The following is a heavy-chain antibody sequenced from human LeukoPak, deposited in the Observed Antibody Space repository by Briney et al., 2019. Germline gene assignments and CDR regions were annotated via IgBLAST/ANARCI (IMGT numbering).Heavy chain of an antibody. J-gene: IGHJ4*02. CDR1: GGPFSGYY. D-gene: IGHD3-22*01. CDR2: INHSGST. CDR3: ARGSIHYYDSSGYDY. Sequence: SETLSLTCAVYGGPFSGYYWSWIRQPPGKGLEWIGEINHSGSTNYNPSLKSRVTISVDTSKNQFSLKLSSVTAADTAVYYCARGSIHYYDSSGYDYWGQGTLVTASS. V-gene: IGHV4-34*01.